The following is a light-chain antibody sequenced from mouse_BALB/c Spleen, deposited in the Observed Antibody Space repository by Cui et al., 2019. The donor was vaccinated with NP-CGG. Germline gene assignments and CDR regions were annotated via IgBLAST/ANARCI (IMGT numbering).Light chain of an antibody. CDR2: GTN. V-gene: IGLV1*01. CDR3: ALWYSNHWV. CDR1: TGTVTTNNY. J-gene: IGLJ1*01. Sequence: QAVVTHESALTTSPGETVTLTCRSSTGTVTTNNYANWVQEKPDHLFTGLIGGTNNRAPGVPARFSGSLIRDKAALTITGAQTEDEAIYFCALWYSNHWVFGGGTKLTVL.